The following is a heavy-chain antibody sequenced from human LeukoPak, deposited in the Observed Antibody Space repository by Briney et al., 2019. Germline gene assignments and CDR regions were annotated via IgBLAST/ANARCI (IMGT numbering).Heavy chain of an antibody. CDR2: INPNSGGT. CDR1: GYTFTGYY. CDR3: ARASYGDYGLDY. D-gene: IGHD4-17*01. Sequence: ASVKVSCKASGYTFTGYYMHWVRQAPGQGLEWMGWINPNSGGTNYAQKFQGWVTMTRDTSISTAYMELSSLRSEDTAVYYCARASYGDYGLDYWGQGALVTVSS. V-gene: IGHV1-2*04. J-gene: IGHJ4*02.